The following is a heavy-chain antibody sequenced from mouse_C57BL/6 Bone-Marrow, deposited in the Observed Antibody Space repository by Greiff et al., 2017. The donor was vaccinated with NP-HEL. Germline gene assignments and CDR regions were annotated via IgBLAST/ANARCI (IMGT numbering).Heavy chain of an antibody. CDR2: IDPNTGGT. J-gene: IGHJ1*03. CDR3: TRQPYEEANYWDIDD. V-gene: IGHV1-15*01. Sequence: VQLQQPGAELVRPGASVTLSCKASGYTFTSYWMHWVKQTPVHGLEWIGVIDPNTGGTTYNEKFKSKATLTADKSASTAYMQLSSLTSEDSAVYYCTRQPYEEANYWDIDDWGKGTTGTVSS. CDR1: GYTFTSYW. D-gene: IGHD2-3*01.